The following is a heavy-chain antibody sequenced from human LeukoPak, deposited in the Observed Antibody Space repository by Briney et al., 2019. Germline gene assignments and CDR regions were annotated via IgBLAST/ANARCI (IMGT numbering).Heavy chain of an antibody. CDR1: GFTFSDYY. V-gene: IGHV3-11*01. J-gene: IGHJ4*02. D-gene: IGHD1-26*01. CDR3: ARVEWELRLDY. Sequence: GGSLRPSCAASGFTFSDYYMSWIRQAPGKGLEWVSYISSSGSTIYYADSVKGRFTISRDNAKNSLYLQMNSLRAEDTAVYYCARVEWELRLDYWGQGTLVTVSS. CDR2: ISSSGSTI.